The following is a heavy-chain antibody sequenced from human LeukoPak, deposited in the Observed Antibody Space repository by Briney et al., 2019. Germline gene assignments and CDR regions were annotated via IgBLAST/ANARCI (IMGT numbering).Heavy chain of an antibody. D-gene: IGHD5-12*01. Sequence: HPGGPLSLSCAASGFQFDGYGMLWVRQVPAKGLDWLCLIGGHGVDTCYADSVKGRFTISRNNNKNSLYLQMSDVSPEDTAFYYCAKDIGKDSGTWGYIYYALDGWGQGTTVTVSS. CDR1: GFQFDGYG. J-gene: IGHJ6*02. CDR2: IGGHGVDT. CDR3: AKDIGKDSGTWGYIYYALDG. V-gene: IGHV3-43*02.